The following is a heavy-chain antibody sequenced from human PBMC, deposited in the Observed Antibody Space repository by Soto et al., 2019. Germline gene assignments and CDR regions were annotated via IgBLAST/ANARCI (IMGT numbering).Heavy chain of an antibody. D-gene: IGHD2-15*01. CDR2: INAGNGNT. J-gene: IGHJ6*02. V-gene: IGHV1-3*01. Sequence: ASVKVCCKASGYTFTSYSMGWVRQAPGQRLEWMGWINAGNGNTKYSQKFQGRVTITRDTSASTAYMELSSLRSEDTAVYYCARGSHSNTYYYYGMDVWGQRTTVTVSS. CDR1: GYTFTSYS. CDR3: ARGSHSNTYYYYGMDV.